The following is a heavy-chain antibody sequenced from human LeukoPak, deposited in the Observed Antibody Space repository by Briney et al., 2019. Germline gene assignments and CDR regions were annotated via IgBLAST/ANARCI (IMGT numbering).Heavy chain of an antibody. J-gene: IGHJ4*02. CDR3: ARGEDYYGSGSYFDY. CDR1: GFTFSSYA. CDR2: ISYDGSNK. D-gene: IGHD3-10*01. V-gene: IGHV3-30-3*01. Sequence: GGSLRLSCAASGFTFSSYAMHWVRQAPGKGLEWVAVISYDGSNKYYADSVKGRFTISRDNSENTLYLQMNSLRAEDTAVYYCARGEDYYGSGSYFDYWGQGTLVTVSS.